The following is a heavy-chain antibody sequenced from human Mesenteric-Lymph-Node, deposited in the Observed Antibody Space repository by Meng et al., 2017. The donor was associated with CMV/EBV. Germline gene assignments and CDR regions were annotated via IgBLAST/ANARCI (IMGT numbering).Heavy chain of an antibody. V-gene: IGHV3-33*06. D-gene: IGHD3-10*01. CDR1: GFTFSSYG. Sequence: ASGFTFSSYGMHWVRQAPGKGLEWVTIIWYDGCNKYCGDSEKGRFTVSRDNSKNTLYLQMNSLRAEDTAVYYCAKADGSGSSPPLDYWGQGTLVTVSS. CDR2: IWYDGCNK. CDR3: AKADGSGSSPPLDY. J-gene: IGHJ4*02.